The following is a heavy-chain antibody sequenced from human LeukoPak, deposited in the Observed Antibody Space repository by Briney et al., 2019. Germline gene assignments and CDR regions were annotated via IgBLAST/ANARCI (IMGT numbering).Heavy chain of an antibody. CDR1: SSYA. Sequence: SSYAMSWVRQAPGKGLEWIGSIYYSGSTYYNPSLKSRVTISVDTSKNQFSLKLSSVTAADTAVYYCARQLPDCSSTSCSNWFDPWGQGTLVTVSS. CDR3: ARQLPDCSSTSCSNWFDP. V-gene: IGHV4-39*01. D-gene: IGHD2-2*01. J-gene: IGHJ5*02. CDR2: IYYSGST.